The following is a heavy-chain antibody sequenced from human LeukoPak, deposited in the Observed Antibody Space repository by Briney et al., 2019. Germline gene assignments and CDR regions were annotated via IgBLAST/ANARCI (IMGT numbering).Heavy chain of an antibody. D-gene: IGHD6-13*01. CDR1: GFTFSNYG. Sequence: GGSLRLSCAASGFTFSNYGMHWVRQAPGKGLEWVAFIRYDGRNKYYADSVKGRFTISRDNSKNTLYLQMNSLRAEDTAVYYCARSETRRYSNNYYMDVWGKGTTVTVSS. J-gene: IGHJ6*03. CDR3: ARSETRRYSNNYYMDV. CDR2: IRYDGRNK. V-gene: IGHV3-30*02.